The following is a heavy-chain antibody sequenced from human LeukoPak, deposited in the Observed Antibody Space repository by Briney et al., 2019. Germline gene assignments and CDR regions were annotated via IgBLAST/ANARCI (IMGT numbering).Heavy chain of an antibody. CDR2: IIPIFGTA. V-gene: IGHV1-69*13. Sequence: SVKVSCKASVGTFSSYAISWVRQAPGQGVEWMGGIIPIFGTANYAQKFQGRVTITADESTSTAYMELSSLRSEDTAVYYCATLYDPFDYWGQGTLVTVSS. CDR1: VGTFSSYA. D-gene: IGHD5/OR15-5a*01. J-gene: IGHJ4*02. CDR3: ATLYDPFDY.